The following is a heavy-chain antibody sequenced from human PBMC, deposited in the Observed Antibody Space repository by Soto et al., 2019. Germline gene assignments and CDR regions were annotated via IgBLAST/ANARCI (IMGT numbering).Heavy chain of an antibody. CDR3: ARGSSSGSTRVLNWFDP. CDR2: TYYRSKWYN. CDR1: GDSASTNSAT. Sequence: PSQTLSLTCAISGDSASTNSATWNWIRQSPSRGLEWLGRTYYRSKWYNDYAVSVKSRITINPDTSKNQFSLQLNSATPEDTAVYYFARGSSSGSTRVLNWFDPWGQGTLVTVSS. V-gene: IGHV6-1*01. J-gene: IGHJ5*02. D-gene: IGHD1-26*01.